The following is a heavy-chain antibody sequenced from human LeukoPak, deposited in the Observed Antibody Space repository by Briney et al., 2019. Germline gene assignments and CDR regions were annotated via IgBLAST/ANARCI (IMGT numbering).Heavy chain of an antibody. V-gene: IGHV1-46*01. D-gene: IGHD6-13*01. CDR2: INPSGGST. CDR1: GYTFTSYY. J-gene: IGHJ6*03. Sequence: ASVKVSCKASGYTFTSYYMHWVRQAPGQGLEWMGIINPSGGSTSYAQKFQGRVTMTGDTSINTAYMELSSLRFDDTAVYYCARGATAGRFSLRPTGAYYMDVWGKGTTVTVSS. CDR3: ARGATAGRFSLRPTGAYYMDV.